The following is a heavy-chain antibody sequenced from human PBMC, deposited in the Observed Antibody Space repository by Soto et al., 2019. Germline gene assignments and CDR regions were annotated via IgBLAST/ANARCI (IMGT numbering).Heavy chain of an antibody. CDR3: ASDIASCAYGEGY. D-gene: IGHD2-21*01. J-gene: IGHJ4*02. CDR2: VYSSGTT. V-gene: IGHV4-4*07. Sequence: SETLSLTCTVSGCYIKSYWLSLIRQPAGTGLEWIGRVYSSGTTDYDPSPNIRATMSVETSKNQFSLKLSSVTAADTSFDYCASDIASCAYGEGYGGQGPPVPCSS. CDR1: GCYIKSYW.